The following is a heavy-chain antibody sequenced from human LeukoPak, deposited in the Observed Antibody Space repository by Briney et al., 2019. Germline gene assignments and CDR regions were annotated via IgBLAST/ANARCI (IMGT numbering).Heavy chain of an antibody. V-gene: IGHV1-24*01. J-gene: IGHJ6*02. CDR2: FDPEDGET. CDR3: AKSLAVAGYYYGMDV. CDR1: GYTLTELS. D-gene: IGHD6-19*01. Sequence: GASVKVSCKVSGYTLTELSMHWVRQAPGKGLEWMGGFDPEDGETIYAQKFQGRVTMTEDTSTDTVYMELSSLRSEDTAVYYCAKSLAVAGYYYGMDVWGQGTTVTVSS.